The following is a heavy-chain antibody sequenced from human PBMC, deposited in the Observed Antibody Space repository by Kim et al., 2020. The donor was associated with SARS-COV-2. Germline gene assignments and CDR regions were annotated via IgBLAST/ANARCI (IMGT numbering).Heavy chain of an antibody. J-gene: IGHJ5*02. CDR3: ARVIPDIVVVPAAIDNWFDP. CDR2: ISAYNGNT. Sequence: ASVKVSCKASGYTFTSYGISWVRQAPGQGLEWMGWISAYNGNTNYAQKLQGRVTMTTDTSTSTAYMELRSLRSDDTAVYYCARVIPDIVVVPAAIDNWFDPWGPGTLVTVSS. CDR1: GYTFTSYG. D-gene: IGHD2-2*01. V-gene: IGHV1-18*01.